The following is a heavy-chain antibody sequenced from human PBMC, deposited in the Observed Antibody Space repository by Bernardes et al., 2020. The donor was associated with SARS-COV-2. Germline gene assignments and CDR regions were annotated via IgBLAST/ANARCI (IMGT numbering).Heavy chain of an antibody. CDR2: MNPNSGNT. CDR3: AIQYYYGSGSYSNPFDY. CDR1: GYTFTSYD. Sequence: ASVKVSCKASGYTFTSYDINWVRQATGQGLEWMGWMNPNSGNTGYAQKFQGRVTMTRNTSISTAYMELSSLRSEDTAVYYCAIQYYYGSGSYSNPFDYWGQGTLVTVSS. D-gene: IGHD3-10*01. J-gene: IGHJ4*02. V-gene: IGHV1-8*01.